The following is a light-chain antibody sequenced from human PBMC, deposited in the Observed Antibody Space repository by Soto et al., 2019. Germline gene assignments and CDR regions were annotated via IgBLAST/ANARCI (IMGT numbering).Light chain of an antibody. J-gene: IGLJ3*02. V-gene: IGLV8-61*01. Sequence: QTVVTQEPSFSVSPGRTVTLTCGLSSGSVSTTYYPSWYQQTPGQAPRTLIYNTNIRSSGVPDRFSGSILGNKAALTITGAQADDESDYYCVLYMGSGIWVFGGGTQLTVL. CDR1: SGSVSTTYY. CDR3: VLYMGSGIWV. CDR2: NTN.